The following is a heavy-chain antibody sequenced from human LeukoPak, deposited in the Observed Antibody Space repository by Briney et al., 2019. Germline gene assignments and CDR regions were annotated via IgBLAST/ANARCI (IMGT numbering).Heavy chain of an antibody. CDR3: VRKIHMVRGVIYFDY. V-gene: IGHV1-8*03. CDR1: GYIFTSYD. J-gene: IGHJ4*02. CDR2: MRPNSGNT. D-gene: IGHD3-10*01. Sequence: ASVKVSCKASGYIFTSYDINWVRQATGQGLEWMGWMRPNSGNTGYAQKFQGRVTITRNTSISTAYMELSSLRSEDTAVYYCVRKIHMVRGVIYFDYWGQGTLVTVSS.